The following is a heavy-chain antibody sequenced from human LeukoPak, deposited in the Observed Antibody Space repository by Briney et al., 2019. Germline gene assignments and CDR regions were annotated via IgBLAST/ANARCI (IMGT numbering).Heavy chain of an antibody. CDR3: VRDVSEGDAFEI. J-gene: IGHJ3*02. D-gene: IGHD2-8*01. CDR1: GGNFSRYG. CDR2: IIPILGLT. Sequence: GSSVKVSCKASGGNFSRYGITWVRQAPGQGLEWMGRIIPILGLTNYAQKLQGRVAIIADKSTNTAYMELSSVTSEDTAVYYCVRDVSEGDAFEIWGQGTMVTVSS. V-gene: IGHV1-69*04.